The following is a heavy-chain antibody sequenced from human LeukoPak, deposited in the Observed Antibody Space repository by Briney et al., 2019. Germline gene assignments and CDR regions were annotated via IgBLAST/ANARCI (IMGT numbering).Heavy chain of an antibody. V-gene: IGHV3-11*06. J-gene: IGHJ4*02. D-gene: IGHD3-10*01. CDR3: ARGGSGSPTPFDY. CDR1: GFTFSDYY. Sequence: GGSLRLSCAASGFTFSDYYMSWIRQAPGKGLEWVSSISSSSSYISYADSVKGRFTISRDNAKNSLYLQMNSLRAEDTAVYYCARGGSGSPTPFDYWGQGTLVTVSS. CDR2: ISSSSSYI.